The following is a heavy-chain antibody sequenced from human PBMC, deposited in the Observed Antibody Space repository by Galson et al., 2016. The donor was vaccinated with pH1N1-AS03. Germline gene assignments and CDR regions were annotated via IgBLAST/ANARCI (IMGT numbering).Heavy chain of an antibody. Sequence: SLRLSCAASGFPFSGYSMNWVRQAPGKGLEWVSFISTSSSSIYYADSVKGRFTISRDNAQNLLYLQMHSLRDEDTAVYYCARDGPPQGISVAGSFDFWGQGTLVTVSS. CDR2: ISTSSSSI. CDR3: ARDGPPQGISVAGSFDF. J-gene: IGHJ4*02. CDR1: GFPFSGYS. V-gene: IGHV3-21*01. D-gene: IGHD6-19*01.